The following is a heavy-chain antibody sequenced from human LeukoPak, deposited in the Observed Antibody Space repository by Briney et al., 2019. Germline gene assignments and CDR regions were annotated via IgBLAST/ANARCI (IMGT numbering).Heavy chain of an antibody. CDR3: ARDYYGSGSYYNLPVYYYYYGMDV. Sequence: GGSLRLSCAASGFTFSSYAMHRVRQAPGKGLEWVAVISYDGSNKYYADSVKGRFTISRDNSKNTLYLQMNSLRAEDTAVYYCARDYYGSGSYYNLPVYYYYYGMDVWGQGTTVTVSS. V-gene: IGHV3-30*04. CDR2: ISYDGSNK. J-gene: IGHJ6*02. D-gene: IGHD3-10*01. CDR1: GFTFSSYA.